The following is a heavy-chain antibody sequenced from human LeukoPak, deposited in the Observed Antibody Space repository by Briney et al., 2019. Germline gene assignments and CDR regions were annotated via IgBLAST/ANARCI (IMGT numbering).Heavy chain of an antibody. D-gene: IGHD3-10*01. V-gene: IGHV1-24*01. J-gene: IGHJ6*02. Sequence: ASVKVSCRVSGSPLEDLFIHWVRQGPGKGLEWMGGFNYDISETIYAQTFQGRVTMTEDTATDTAFMEMNSLRSKDTAIYYCATSRNLFGELYNGVDVWGQGTTVTVSS. CDR1: GSPLEDLF. CDR3: ATSRNLFGELYNGVDV. CDR2: FNYDISET.